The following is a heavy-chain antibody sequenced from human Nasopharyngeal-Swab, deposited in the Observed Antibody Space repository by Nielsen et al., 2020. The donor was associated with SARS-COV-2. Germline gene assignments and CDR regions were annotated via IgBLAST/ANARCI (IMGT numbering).Heavy chain of an antibody. Sequence: VRQMPGKGLEWIGYIYYSGSTYYNPSLKSRVTISVDTSKNQFSLKLSSVTAADPAVYYCARASRITIFGVVRWFDPWGQGTLVTVSS. CDR3: ARASRITIFGVVRWFDP. D-gene: IGHD3-3*01. J-gene: IGHJ5*02. V-gene: IGHV4-31*02. CDR2: IYYSGST.